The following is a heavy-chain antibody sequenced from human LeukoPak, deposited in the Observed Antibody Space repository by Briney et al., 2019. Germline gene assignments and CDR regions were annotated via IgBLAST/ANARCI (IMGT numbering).Heavy chain of an antibody. V-gene: IGHV4-59*08. Sequence: PSETLSLTCAVYGGSFSGYYWSWIRQPPGKGLEWIGYIYYSGSTNYNPSLKSRVTISVDTSKNQFSLKLSSVTAADTAVYYCARGSMIPGEDYFDYWGQGTLVTVSS. J-gene: IGHJ4*02. CDR3: ARGSMIPGEDYFDY. CDR1: GGSFSGYY. CDR2: IYYSGST. D-gene: IGHD3-22*01.